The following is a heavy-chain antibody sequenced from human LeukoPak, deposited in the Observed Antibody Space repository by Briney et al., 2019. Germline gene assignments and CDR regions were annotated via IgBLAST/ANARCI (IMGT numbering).Heavy chain of an antibody. D-gene: IGHD3-10*01. V-gene: IGHV3-23*01. CDR2: ISGSGGST. J-gene: IGHJ4*02. CDR1: GFTFSSYA. Sequence: GGSLRLSCAASGFTFSSYAMSWVRQAPGKGLEWVSAISGSGGSTYYADSVKGRFTISRDNSKNTLYLQMNSLRAEDTAVYYCAKDPRYYYGSGSYYPFDYWGQGTLVTVSS. CDR3: AKDPRYYYGSGSYYPFDY.